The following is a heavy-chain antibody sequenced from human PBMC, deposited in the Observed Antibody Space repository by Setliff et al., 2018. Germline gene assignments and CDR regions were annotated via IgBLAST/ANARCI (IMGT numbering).Heavy chain of an antibody. D-gene: IGHD1-1*01. Sequence: ASVKVSCKASGYTFTSSLINWVRQAPGQGLEWMGWINTNTGNPTYSQGFTGRIVFSLEASANTAYLQISNLETEDTGVYYCSRETWYDEGYSYMDVWGQGTAVTVSS. CDR3: SRETWYDEGYSYMDV. J-gene: IGHJ6*03. V-gene: IGHV7-4-1*02. CDR2: INTNTGNP. CDR1: GYTFTSSL.